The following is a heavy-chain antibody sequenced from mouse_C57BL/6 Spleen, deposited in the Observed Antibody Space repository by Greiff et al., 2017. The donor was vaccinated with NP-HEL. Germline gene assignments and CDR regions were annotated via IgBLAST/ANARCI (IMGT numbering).Heavy chain of an antibody. CDR1: GYTFTSYW. CDR3: AREGDWGWYFDV. V-gene: IGHV1-52*01. Sequence: QVQLQQSGAELVRPGSSVKLSCKASGYTFTSYWMHWVKQRPIQGLEWIGNIDPSDSETHYNQKFKDKATLTVDKSSSTAYMQLSSLTSEDSAVDYCAREGDWGWYFDVWGTGTTVTVSS. D-gene: IGHD4-1*01. CDR2: IDPSDSET. J-gene: IGHJ1*03.